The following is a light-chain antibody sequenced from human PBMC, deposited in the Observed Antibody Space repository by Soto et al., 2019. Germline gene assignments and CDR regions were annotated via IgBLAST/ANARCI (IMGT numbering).Light chain of an antibody. J-gene: IGKJ1*01. CDR1: QSISTW. Sequence: DIQMTQSPSTLSASVGDRVTITCRASQSISTWLAWYQQKPGKAPKVLIYKASNLQIGVPSRFSGSGSGTEFTLTISSLQPDDFATYYCQQYNSSPTFGQGTKVEIK. CDR2: KAS. CDR3: QQYNSSPT. V-gene: IGKV1-5*03.